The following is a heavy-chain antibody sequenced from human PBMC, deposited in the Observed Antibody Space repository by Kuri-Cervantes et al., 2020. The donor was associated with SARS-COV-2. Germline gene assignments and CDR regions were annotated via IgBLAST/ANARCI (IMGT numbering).Heavy chain of an antibody. CDR2: ISVSGGST. D-gene: IGHD2-21*02. Sequence: ETLSLTCAASGFTVSANYMNWVRQAPGKGLEWVSTISVSGGSTYYADSVKGRFTISRDSSENTLYLQMNSLRAEDTAVYYCARAYCGGDCEFDYWGQGTLVTVSS. J-gene: IGHJ4*02. CDR1: GFTVSANY. V-gene: IGHV3-23*01. CDR3: ARAYCGGDCEFDY.